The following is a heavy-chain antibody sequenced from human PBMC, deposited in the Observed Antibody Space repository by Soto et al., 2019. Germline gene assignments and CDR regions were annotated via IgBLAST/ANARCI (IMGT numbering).Heavy chain of an antibody. D-gene: IGHD1-7*01. CDR2: INPSGGST. CDR3: ARDLGITGTAFDY. J-gene: IGHJ4*02. V-gene: IGHV1-46*01. CDR1: GYTFTSYD. Sequence: QVQLVQSGAEVKKPGASVKVSCKASGYTFTSYDMHWVRQAPGQGLEWMGIINPSGGSTSYAQKFQGRVTMTTDTSTSTVYMELSSLRSEDTAVYYCARDLGITGTAFDYWGQGTLVTVSS.